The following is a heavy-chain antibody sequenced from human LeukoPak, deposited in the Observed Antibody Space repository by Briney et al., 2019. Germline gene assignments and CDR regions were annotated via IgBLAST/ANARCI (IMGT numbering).Heavy chain of an antibody. Sequence: SETLSLTCTVSGGSISSSSYYWGWIRQPPGKGLEWIGSVYYSGTTYYNPSLKSRVTISVDTSKNQFSLKLSSVTAADTAVYFCARHSSRQQLVVQPWGQGTLVTVSS. D-gene: IGHD6-13*01. CDR3: ARHSSRQQLVVQP. CDR2: VYYSGTT. CDR1: GGSISSSSYY. J-gene: IGHJ1*01. V-gene: IGHV4-39*01.